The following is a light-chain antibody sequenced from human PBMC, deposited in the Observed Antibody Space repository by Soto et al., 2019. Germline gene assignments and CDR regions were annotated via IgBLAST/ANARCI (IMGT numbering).Light chain of an antibody. CDR2: AAS. CDR1: QSISVH. J-gene: IGKJ2*01. Sequence: DSQMTQSPSSLSASVGDTVTITCRASQSISVHLNWYQQKPGKVPKLLIYAASNLHSGVPSRFSGSGSETDFALTISSLQPEDFATYYCQQSFITPYTFGQGTRLEIK. V-gene: IGKV1-39*01. CDR3: QQSFITPYT.